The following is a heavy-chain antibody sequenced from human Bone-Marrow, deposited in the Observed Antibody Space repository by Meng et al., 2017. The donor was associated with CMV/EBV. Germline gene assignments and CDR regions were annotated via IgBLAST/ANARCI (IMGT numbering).Heavy chain of an antibody. V-gene: IGHV4-39*07. D-gene: IGHD6-6*01. CDR3: ARSIAARPGGTPDAFDI. CDR1: GGSISSSSYY. CDR2: IYYSGST. J-gene: IGHJ3*02. Sequence: GSLRLSCTVSGGSISSSSYYWGWIRQPPGKGLEWIGSIYYSGSTYYNPSLKSRVTISVDTSKNQFSLKLSSVTAADTAVYYCARSIAARPGGTPDAFDIWGQGTIVTVSS.